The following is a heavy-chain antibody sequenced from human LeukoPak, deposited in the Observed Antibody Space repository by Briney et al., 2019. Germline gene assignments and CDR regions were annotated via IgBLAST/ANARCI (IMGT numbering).Heavy chain of an antibody. J-gene: IGHJ4*02. CDR3: AKDRPASHGSGSFGDY. V-gene: IGHV3-23*01. CDR1: GFTFSSYG. CDR2: ISGSGTGT. Sequence: PGGSLRLSCAAYGFTFSSYGMSWVRRAPGKGLEWVSAISGSGTGTYYADSVKGRFTISRDNSKSTIYLQMNSLRAEDTAVYYCAKDRPASHGSGSFGDYWGQGTLVTVST. D-gene: IGHD3-10*01.